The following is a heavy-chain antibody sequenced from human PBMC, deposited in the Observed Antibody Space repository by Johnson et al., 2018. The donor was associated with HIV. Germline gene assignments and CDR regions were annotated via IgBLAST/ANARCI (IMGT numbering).Heavy chain of an antibody. J-gene: IGHJ3*02. Sequence: QVQLVESGGGVVQPGRSLRLSCAASGFTFSSYGMHWVRRAPGKGLEWVAFIRYDGSNKYYADSVKGRFTISRDNSKNTLYLQMNSLRAEDTAVYYCAKDAVTDDAFDIWGQGTMVTVSS. CDR3: AKDAVTDDAFDI. CDR1: GFTFSSYG. D-gene: IGHD4-17*01. CDR2: IRYDGSNK. V-gene: IGHV3-30*02.